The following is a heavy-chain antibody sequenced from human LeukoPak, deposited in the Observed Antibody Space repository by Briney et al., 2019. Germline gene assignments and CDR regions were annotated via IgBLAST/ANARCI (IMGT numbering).Heavy chain of an antibody. CDR1: GFTVSSNY. D-gene: IGHD3-10*02. V-gene: IGHV3-11*04. J-gene: IGHJ6*04. CDR3: AELGITMIGGV. Sequence: GGSLRLSCAASGFTVSSNYMSWVRQAPGKGLEWVSYISSSGSTIYYADSVKGRFTISRDNAKNTLYLQMNSLRAEDTAVYYCAELGITMIGGVWGKGTTVTISS. CDR2: ISSSGSTI.